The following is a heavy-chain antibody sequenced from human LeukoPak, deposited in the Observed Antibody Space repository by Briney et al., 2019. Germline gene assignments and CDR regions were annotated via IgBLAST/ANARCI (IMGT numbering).Heavy chain of an antibody. J-gene: IGHJ4*02. CDR1: GFIFSTYA. CDR3: AKDSMCSGWTW. D-gene: IGHD6-19*01. V-gene: IGHV3-23*01. CDR2: ISGSGGST. Sequence: GRSLRLSCAASGFIFSTYAMNSVRQPPGNWLEWVSAISGSGGSTYYADSVRGRFTISRDNSKNTLYLQMNSLRAEDTAVYYCAKDSMCSGWTWWGQGTLVTVSS.